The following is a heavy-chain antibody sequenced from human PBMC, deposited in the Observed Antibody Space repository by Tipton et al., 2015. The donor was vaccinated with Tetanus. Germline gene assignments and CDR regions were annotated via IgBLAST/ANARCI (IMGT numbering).Heavy chain of an antibody. CDR1: GFTFSSYS. CDR2: ISSSSSYI. CDR3: AREIANYDILTGGMDV. V-gene: IGHV3-21*01. Sequence: SLRLSCAASGFTFSSYSMNWVRQAPGKGLEWVSSISSSSSYIYYADSVKGRFTISRDNAKNSLYLQMNSLRAEDTAVYYCAREIANYDILTGGMDVWGQGTTVTVSS. J-gene: IGHJ6*02. D-gene: IGHD3-9*01.